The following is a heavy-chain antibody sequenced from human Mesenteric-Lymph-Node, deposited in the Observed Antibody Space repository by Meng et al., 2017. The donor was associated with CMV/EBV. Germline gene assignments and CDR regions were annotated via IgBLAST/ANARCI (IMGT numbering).Heavy chain of an antibody. J-gene: IGHJ4*02. D-gene: IGHD3-3*01. CDR2: ISSDGRNK. V-gene: IGHV3-30*04. Sequence: GRSLRLSCAASGFTFSSFSMHWVRQAPGKGLEWVAVISSDGRNKYYADSVKGLLTISRDDSKNTLYLQMNSLRSEDTAVYYCARDATFGVVSDYWGQGTLVTVSS. CDR1: GFTFSSFS. CDR3: ARDATFGVVSDY.